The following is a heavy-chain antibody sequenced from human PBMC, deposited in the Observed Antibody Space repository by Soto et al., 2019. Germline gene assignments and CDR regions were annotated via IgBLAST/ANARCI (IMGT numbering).Heavy chain of an antibody. Sequence: GGSLRLSCVASGXTFSSYGMHWVRQAPGKGLEWVAIISYDGSNTYYADSVKGRFTISRDNSKNTLYLQMNSLRAEDTSVYYCAKEGGMSGSYYISSSYYFDYWGQGPLVTVSS. CDR2: ISYDGSNT. V-gene: IGHV3-30*18. D-gene: IGHD1-26*01. CDR1: GXTFSSYG. J-gene: IGHJ4*02. CDR3: AKEGGMSGSYYISSSYYFDY.